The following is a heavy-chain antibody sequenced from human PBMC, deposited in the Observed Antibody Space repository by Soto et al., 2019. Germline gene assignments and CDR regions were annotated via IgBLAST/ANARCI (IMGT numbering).Heavy chain of an antibody. J-gene: IGHJ4*02. CDR1: GYNFNNYE. V-gene: IGHV1-8*01. Sequence: QVQLLQSGAEVKKPGASVKISCKASGYNFNNYEINWVRQAPAQGLEWMGWMKGYSGNPLYAQNFQGRLTLTRDTATITAYLELTSLAYEDTAIYFCARRRGESYYGLDYWGQGTLVTVSA. D-gene: IGHD1-26*01. CDR2: MKGYSGNP. CDR3: ARRRGESYYGLDY.